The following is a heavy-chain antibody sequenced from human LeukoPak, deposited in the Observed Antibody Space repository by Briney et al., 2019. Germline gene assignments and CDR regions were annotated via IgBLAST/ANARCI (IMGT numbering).Heavy chain of an antibody. V-gene: IGHV3-33*01. CDR1: GFTFSSYG. J-gene: IGHJ4*02. D-gene: IGHD3-16*02. CDR3: ARDCRRLAELSLDY. CDR2: IWYDGSNK. Sequence: GRSLRLSCAASGFTFSSYGMHWVRQAPGKGQEWVAVIWYDGSNKYYADYVKGRFTISRDNSKNTLYLQMNTLRTQDTAVYYCARDCRRLAELSLDYWGQGTMVTVS.